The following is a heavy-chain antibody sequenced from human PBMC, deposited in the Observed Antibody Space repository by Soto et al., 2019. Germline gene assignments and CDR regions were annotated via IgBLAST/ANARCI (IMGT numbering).Heavy chain of an antibody. CDR2: IYYSGST. CDR1: GGSISSYY. D-gene: IGHD6-13*01. CDR3: ARDVVAAAGGY. Sequence: PSETLSLTCTVSGGSISSYYWSWIRQPPGKGLEWIGYIYYSGSTNYNPSLKSRVTISVDTSKNQFSLKLSSVTAADTAVYYCARDVVAAAGGYWGQGTLVTSPQ. V-gene: IGHV4-59*01. J-gene: IGHJ4*02.